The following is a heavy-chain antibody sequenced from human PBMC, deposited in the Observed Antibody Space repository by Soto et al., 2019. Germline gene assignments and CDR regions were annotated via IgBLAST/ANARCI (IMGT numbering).Heavy chain of an antibody. CDR1: GYTFTSYD. V-gene: IGHV1-8*01. Sequence: ASVKVSCKASGYTFTSYDINWVRQATGQGLEWMGWMNPNSGNTGYAQKFQGRVTMTRNTSISTAYMELSSLRSEDTAVYYCARGYCSGGSCAFDIWGQGTMVTVSS. CDR3: ARGYCSGGSCAFDI. CDR2: MNPNSGNT. D-gene: IGHD2-15*01. J-gene: IGHJ3*02.